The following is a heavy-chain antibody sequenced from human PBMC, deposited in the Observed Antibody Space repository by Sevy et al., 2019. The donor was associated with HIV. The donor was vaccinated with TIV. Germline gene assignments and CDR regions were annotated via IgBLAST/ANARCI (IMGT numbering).Heavy chain of an antibody. CDR1: GFTFSTYN. D-gene: IGHD3-9*01. CDR3: AREGDILRGHYIYHDFDY. Sequence: GESLKISCAASGFTFSTYNMNWVRQAPGKGLEWVSSISSSSIYIYYADSVKGRFTISRDNAKNSLFLQMNSLRAEDTAVYYCAREGDILRGHYIYHDFDYWGQGTLVTVSS. CDR2: ISSSSIYI. J-gene: IGHJ4*02. V-gene: IGHV3-21*01.